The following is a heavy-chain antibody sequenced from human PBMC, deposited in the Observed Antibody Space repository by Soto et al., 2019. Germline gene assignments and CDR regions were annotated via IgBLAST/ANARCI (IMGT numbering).Heavy chain of an antibody. V-gene: IGHV4-59*08. Sequence: QVQLQEPGPGLVKPSETLSLTCTVSGGSISSYHWSWIRQPPGKGLEWIGYIYYSGGTNYNPSLKSRVTISVDTSKNQFSLKLSSVTAADTAVYYCARQVGNYFDYWGQGTLVTVSS. CDR3: ARQVGNYFDY. CDR2: IYYSGGT. CDR1: GGSISSYH. D-gene: IGHD1-26*01. J-gene: IGHJ4*02.